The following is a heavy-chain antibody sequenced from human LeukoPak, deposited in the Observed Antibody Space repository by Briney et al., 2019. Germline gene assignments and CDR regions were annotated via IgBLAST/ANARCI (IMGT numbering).Heavy chain of an antibody. CDR1: GFSFNSYT. J-gene: IGHJ6*02. D-gene: IGHD2/OR15-2a*01. Sequence: GSLRLSCLASGFSFNSYTMNWVREAPGKGLEWVSTISPVSTYTWYAESVKGRFTISRDNPKNSLYLQMYSLRAEDTAVYYCVRDVSRRIGMDVWGQGTTVTVSS. CDR3: VRDVSRRIGMDV. V-gene: IGHV3-21*01. CDR2: ISPVSTYT.